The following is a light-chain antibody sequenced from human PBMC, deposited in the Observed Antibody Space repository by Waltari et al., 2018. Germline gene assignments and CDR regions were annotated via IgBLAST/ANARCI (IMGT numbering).Light chain of an antibody. CDR2: WAS. CDR1: QSVLYSSNNKNF. J-gene: IGKJ1*01. CDR3: HQYYSTPWT. Sequence: DIVMTQSPDSLAVSLGERATINCKSSQSVLYSSNNKNFLAWYQQKQGQPPKLLIYWASTRESGVPDRFSGSWSGTDFTLTISSLQAEDVAVYYCHQYYSTPWTFGQGTKVEIK. V-gene: IGKV4-1*01.